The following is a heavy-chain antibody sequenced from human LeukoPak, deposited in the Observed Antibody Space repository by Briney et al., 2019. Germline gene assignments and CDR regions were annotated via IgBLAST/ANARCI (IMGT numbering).Heavy chain of an antibody. D-gene: IGHD1-20*01. J-gene: IGHJ4*02. CDR1: GHTFTGYY. CDR3: ARDHNWNYDY. V-gene: IGHV1-2*06. Sequence: ASVKVSCKASGHTFTGYYMHWVRQAPGQGLEWMGRINPNSGGTNYAQKLQVRVTMTRDTSISTAYMALSRLRSDDTAAYYRARDHNWNYDYWGQGTLVTVSS. CDR2: INPNSGGT.